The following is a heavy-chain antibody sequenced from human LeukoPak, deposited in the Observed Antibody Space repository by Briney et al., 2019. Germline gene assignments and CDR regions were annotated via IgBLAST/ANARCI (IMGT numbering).Heavy chain of an antibody. D-gene: IGHD6-19*01. CDR3: ASLIDPIAVAGTDY. CDR2: IYTSGST. CDR1: GGSISSYY. V-gene: IGHV4-4*07. Sequence: PSENLSLTCTVSGGSISSYYWSWIRQPAGKGLEWIGRIYTSGSTNYNPSLKSRVTMSVDTSKNQFSLKLSSVTAADTAVYYCASLIDPIAVAGTDYWGQGTLVTVSS. J-gene: IGHJ4*02.